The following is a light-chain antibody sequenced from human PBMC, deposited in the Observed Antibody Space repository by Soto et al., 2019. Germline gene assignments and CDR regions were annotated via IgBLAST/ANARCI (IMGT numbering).Light chain of an antibody. V-gene: IGLV4-69*01. CDR2: LNSDGSH. J-gene: IGLJ2*01. Sequence: QPVLTQSPSASASLGASVKVTCTPSSGHSSYAIAWHQQQAEKGPRYLMKLNSDGSHSKGDGIPDRFSGSSSGAERYLTIPSLQSEDEADYYCQTWGTGIVVFGGGTKLTVL. CDR3: QTWGTGIVV. CDR1: SGHSSYA.